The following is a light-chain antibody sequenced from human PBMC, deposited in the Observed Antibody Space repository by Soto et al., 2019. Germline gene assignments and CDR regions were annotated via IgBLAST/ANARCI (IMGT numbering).Light chain of an antibody. V-gene: IGLV2-14*01. CDR1: SSDVGRYNY. CDR3: SSFTTSSTFV. Sequence: QSALAQPASVSGSPGQSITISCTGTSSDVGRYNYVSWFQQHPGKAPKLLIYDVSNWPSGVSDRFSGSKSGNTASLTISGLQAEDEADYYCSSFTTSSTFVFGTGTKLPS. CDR2: DVS. J-gene: IGLJ1*01.